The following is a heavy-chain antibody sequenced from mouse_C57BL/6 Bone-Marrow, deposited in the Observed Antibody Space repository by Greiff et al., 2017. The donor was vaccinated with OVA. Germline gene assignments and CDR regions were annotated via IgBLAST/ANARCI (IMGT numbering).Heavy chain of an antibody. D-gene: IGHD2-3*01. CDR3: VRHDVYWYFDV. Sequence: EVKLEESGGGLVQPKGSLKLSCAASGFSFNTYAMHWVRQAPGKGLEWVARIRSKSNNYATYYADSVKDRFTISRDDSESMLYLQMNNLKTEDTAMYYCVRHDVYWYFDVWGTGTTVTVSS. J-gene: IGHJ1*03. CDR1: GFSFNTYA. CDR2: IRSKSNNYAT. V-gene: IGHV10-1*01.